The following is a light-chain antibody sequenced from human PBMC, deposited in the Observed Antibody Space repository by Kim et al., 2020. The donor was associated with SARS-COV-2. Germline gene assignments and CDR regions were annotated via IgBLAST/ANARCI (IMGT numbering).Light chain of an antibody. Sequence: QSVLTQPPSVSGAPGQRVTIPCTGSSSNIGAGYDVHWYQQLPGTAPKLLIYGNSNRPSGVPDRFSGSKSGTSASLAITGLQAEDEADYYCQSYDGSLSGSRVFGAGTKVTVL. CDR3: QSYDGSLSGSRV. CDR2: GNS. J-gene: IGLJ1*01. CDR1: SSNIGAGYD. V-gene: IGLV1-40*01.